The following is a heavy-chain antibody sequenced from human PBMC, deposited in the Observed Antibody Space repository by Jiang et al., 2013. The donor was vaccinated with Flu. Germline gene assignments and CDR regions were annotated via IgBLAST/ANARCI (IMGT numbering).Heavy chain of an antibody. J-gene: IGHJ6*02. Sequence: RLSCAAPGFTFSSYGMHWVRQAPGKGLEWVAVISYDGSNKYYADSVKGRFTISRDNSKNTLYLQMNSLRAEDTAVYYCAKDEGSYYYYYGMDVWGQGTTVTVSS. CDR2: ISYDGSNK. D-gene: IGHD1-26*01. CDR3: AKDEGSYYYYYGMDV. CDR1: GFTFSSYG. V-gene: IGHV3-30*18.